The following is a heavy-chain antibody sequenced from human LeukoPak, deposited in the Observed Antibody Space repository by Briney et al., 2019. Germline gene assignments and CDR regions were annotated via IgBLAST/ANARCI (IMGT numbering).Heavy chain of an antibody. CDR3: ARDYYGSGSYYQLGY. D-gene: IGHD3-10*01. CDR2: INPNSGGT. CDR1: GYTFTGYH. Sequence: ASVKVSCKASGYTFTGYHMHWVRQAPGQGLEWMGWINPNSGGTKYAQKFQGRVTMTRDTSITTVYMELSSLRSDDTAVYYCARDYYGSGSYYQLGYWGQGTLVTVSS. V-gene: IGHV1-2*02. J-gene: IGHJ4*02.